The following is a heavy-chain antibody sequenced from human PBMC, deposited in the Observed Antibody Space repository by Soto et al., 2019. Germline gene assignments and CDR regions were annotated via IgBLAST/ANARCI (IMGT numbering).Heavy chain of an antibody. D-gene: IGHD2-2*01. V-gene: IGHV3-21*01. J-gene: IGHJ6*02. CDR3: ATLTYCSSASCPNYYYAMGV. CDR2: IDSSSNYI. CDR1: GFPFTIYS. Sequence: GGSLRLSCAASGFPFTIYSMTWVRQAPGRGLEWVSSIDSSSNYIYYADSVKGRFTISRDNAKNSLFLQMNSLRGEDTAVYYCATLTYCSSASCPNYYYAMGVWGHGTTVTVSS.